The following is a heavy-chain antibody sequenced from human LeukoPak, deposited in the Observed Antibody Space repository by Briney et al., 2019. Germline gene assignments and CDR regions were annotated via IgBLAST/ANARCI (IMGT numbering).Heavy chain of an antibody. J-gene: IGHJ5*02. Sequence: SETLSLTCTVSGYSISSGYYWGWIRQPPGKGLEWIGSIYHSGSTYYNPSLKSRVTMSVDTSKNQFSLKLSSVTAADTAVYYCAREPMTTVTPNWFDPWGQGTLVTVSS. CDR3: AREPMTTVTPNWFDP. V-gene: IGHV4-38-2*02. CDR1: GYSISSGYY. CDR2: IYHSGST. D-gene: IGHD4-17*01.